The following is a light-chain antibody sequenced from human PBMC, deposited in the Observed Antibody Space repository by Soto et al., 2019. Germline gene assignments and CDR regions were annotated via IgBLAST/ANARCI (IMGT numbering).Light chain of an antibody. V-gene: IGLV2-14*03. CDR2: YVN. Sequence: QSVLTQPASVSGSPGQSITISCTGTSSDVGGYNYVSWYQQHPGKAPKLMIYYVNNRPSGVSNRFSGSKSGNTASLTISGLQAEDEAHYYCSSYTTSSTLVFGGGTKLTVL. CDR1: SSDVGGYNY. CDR3: SSYTTSSTLV. J-gene: IGLJ3*02.